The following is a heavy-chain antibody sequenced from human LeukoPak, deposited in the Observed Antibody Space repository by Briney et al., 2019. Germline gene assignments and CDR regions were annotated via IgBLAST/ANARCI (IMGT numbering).Heavy chain of an antibody. CDR1: GFTFSSYW. D-gene: IGHD6-13*01. V-gene: IGHV3-7*05. Sequence: TGGSLRLSCAASGFTFSSYWMTWVRQAPGKGLEWVANIKQDGSEKYYVDSVKGRFTISRDNAKNSLYLQMNSLRGEDTAVYYCARVRWIAAARHYFDYWGQGTLVTVSS. CDR3: ARVRWIAAARHYFDY. J-gene: IGHJ4*02. CDR2: IKQDGSEK.